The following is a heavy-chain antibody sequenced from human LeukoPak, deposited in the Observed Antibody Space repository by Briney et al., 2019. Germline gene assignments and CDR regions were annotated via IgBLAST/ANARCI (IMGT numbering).Heavy chain of an antibody. J-gene: IGHJ5*02. CDR2: INHSGRT. Sequence: ETLSLTSAVHGGSFSGYYWSWIREPPGEGLEWIGEINHSGRTKYNPSLKSRVTISVDTSTKRFSLKCSSVTAADPAVYYRAGGQGRSSSRQNWFAPWGQGTLVTVSS. V-gene: IGHV4-34*01. CDR3: AGGQGRSSSRQNWFAP. CDR1: GGSFSGYY. D-gene: IGHD6-6*01.